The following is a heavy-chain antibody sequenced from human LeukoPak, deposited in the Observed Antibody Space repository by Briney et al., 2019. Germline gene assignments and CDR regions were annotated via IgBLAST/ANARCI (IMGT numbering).Heavy chain of an antibody. J-gene: IGHJ4*02. CDR1: GGTFSSYA. CDR2: INPNSGGT. Sequence: ASVKVSCKASGGTFSSYAISWVRQAPGQGLEWMGWINPNSGGTNYAQKFQGRVTMTRDTSISTAYMELSRLRSDDTAVYYCARALVGATLVDYWGQGTLVTVSS. CDR3: ARALVGATLVDY. D-gene: IGHD1-26*01. V-gene: IGHV1-2*02.